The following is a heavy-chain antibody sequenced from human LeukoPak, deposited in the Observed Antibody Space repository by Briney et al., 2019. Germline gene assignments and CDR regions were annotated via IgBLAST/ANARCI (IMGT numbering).Heavy chain of an antibody. CDR2: IKQDGSEK. J-gene: IGHJ4*02. CDR3: ARDQRYCSSSSCPWEPFDY. D-gene: IGHD2-2*01. V-gene: IGHV3-7*05. CDR1: GFTFSSYW. Sequence: GGSLKLSCAASGFTFSSYWMSWVRQAPGKGLEWVANIKQDGSEKYYVDSVKGRFTISRDNAKNSLYLQMNSLRAEDTAVYYCARDQRYCSSSSCPWEPFDYWGQGTLVTVSS.